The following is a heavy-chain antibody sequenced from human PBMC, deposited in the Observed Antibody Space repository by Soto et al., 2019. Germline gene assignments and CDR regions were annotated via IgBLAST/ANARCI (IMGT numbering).Heavy chain of an antibody. CDR2: ISAYNGNT. J-gene: IGHJ4*02. CDR3: AREPNYFDY. Sequence: ASVKVSCKTSGYTFSNYGINWVRQAPGQGLEWMGWISAYNGNTNFAQKLQGRVSLTTDTSSTTAYMELRSLRSDDTAVYYCAREPNYFDYWGQGTLVTVSS. V-gene: IGHV1-18*01. CDR1: GYTFSNYG.